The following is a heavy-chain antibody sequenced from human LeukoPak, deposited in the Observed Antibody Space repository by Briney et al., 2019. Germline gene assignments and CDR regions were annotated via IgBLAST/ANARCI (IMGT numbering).Heavy chain of an antibody. CDR2: INRSGST. Sequence: GGSLRLSCTASGFTFSSYAMTWVRQAPGKGLEWVSTINRSGSTYDADSVKGRFTISRDNSKNTLYLQMNSLRAEDTAVYYCASIYSSGWYSVDYWGQGTLVTVSS. V-gene: IGHV3-23*01. J-gene: IGHJ4*02. CDR3: ASIYSSGWYSVDY. CDR1: GFTFSSYA. D-gene: IGHD6-19*01.